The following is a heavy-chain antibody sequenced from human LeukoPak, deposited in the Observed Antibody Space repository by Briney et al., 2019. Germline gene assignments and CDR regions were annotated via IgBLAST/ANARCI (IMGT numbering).Heavy chain of an antibody. D-gene: IGHD3-10*01. J-gene: IGHJ4*02. CDR3: ARSYYYGSGSPLGY. CDR2: IYTSGST. V-gene: IGHV4-4*07. Sequence: SETLSLTCTVSGGSISSYYWSWIRQPAGKGLEWIGRIYTSGSTNYNPSLKSRVTMSGDTSKNQFSLKLSSVTAADTAVYYCARSYYYGSGSPLGYWGQGTLVTVSS. CDR1: GGSISSYY.